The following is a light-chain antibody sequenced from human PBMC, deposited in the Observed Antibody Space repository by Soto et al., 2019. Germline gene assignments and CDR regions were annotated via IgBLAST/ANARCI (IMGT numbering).Light chain of an antibody. J-gene: IGKJ1*01. CDR2: DAS. CDR1: QSVSSY. Sequence: EIVLTQSPATLSLSPGERATLSCRASQSVSSYFAWYQQKPGQAPRLLIYDASNRATGIPARFSGSGSGTDFTLTISSLEPEDFAVYYCQQRSNWPLTFGQRTKVDIK. CDR3: QQRSNWPLT. V-gene: IGKV3-11*01.